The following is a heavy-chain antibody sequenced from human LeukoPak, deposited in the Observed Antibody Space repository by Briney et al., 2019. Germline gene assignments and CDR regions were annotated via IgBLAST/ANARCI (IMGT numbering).Heavy chain of an antibody. Sequence: GGSLRLSCAASGFTFSNAWMSWVRQAPGKGLEYVSAISSNGGSTYYANSVKGRFTISRDNSKNTLYLQMGSLRAEDMAVYYCARTVDTAMVFDYWGQGTLVTVSS. V-gene: IGHV3-64*01. CDR3: ARTVDTAMVFDY. CDR1: GFTFSNAW. D-gene: IGHD5-18*01. J-gene: IGHJ4*02. CDR2: ISSNGGST.